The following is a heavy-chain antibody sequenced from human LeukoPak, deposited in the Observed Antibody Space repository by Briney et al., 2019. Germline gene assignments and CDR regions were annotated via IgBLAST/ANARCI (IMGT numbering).Heavy chain of an antibody. CDR3: AREPRGAYTYYFDY. Sequence: GGSLRLSCAASGFTFSSYSMNWVRQAPGKGLEWVSSISSSSSYIYYADSVKGRFTISRDNAKTSLYLQLNSLRAEDTAVYYCAREPRGAYTYYFDYWGQGTLVTVSS. J-gene: IGHJ4*02. D-gene: IGHD1-26*01. CDR1: GFTFSSYS. CDR2: ISSSSSYI. V-gene: IGHV3-21*01.